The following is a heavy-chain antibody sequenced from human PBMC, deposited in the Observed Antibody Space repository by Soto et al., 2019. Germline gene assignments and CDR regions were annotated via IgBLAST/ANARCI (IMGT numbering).Heavy chain of an antibody. Sequence: QVQLVESGGGVIQPGRSLKLYCGASGFTFSTYGMHWVRQAPGKGLEWVAVISHDGSNKYYADSVKGRFTISRDNSKNTLYLQMNSLKPEDTAVYYCANGYRSGWYYFDYWGQGTLVTVSS. D-gene: IGHD6-19*01. V-gene: IGHV3-30*18. CDR2: ISHDGSNK. CDR3: ANGYRSGWYYFDY. J-gene: IGHJ4*02. CDR1: GFTFSTYG.